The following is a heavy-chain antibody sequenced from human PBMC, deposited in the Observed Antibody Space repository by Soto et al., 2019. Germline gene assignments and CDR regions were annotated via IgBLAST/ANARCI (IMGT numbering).Heavy chain of an antibody. Sequence: SETLSLTCSVSGDSIRSYYWTWIRQPPGKGLQWIGYVFHTGNTNYNPSLKSRVTISEDASKNQVSLRLTSVTAADTAVYFCARSVAVPGAHIDYWGQGTQVTVSS. D-gene: IGHD6-19*01. V-gene: IGHV4-59*01. CDR2: VFHTGNT. J-gene: IGHJ4*02. CDR3: ARSVAVPGAHIDY. CDR1: GDSIRSYY.